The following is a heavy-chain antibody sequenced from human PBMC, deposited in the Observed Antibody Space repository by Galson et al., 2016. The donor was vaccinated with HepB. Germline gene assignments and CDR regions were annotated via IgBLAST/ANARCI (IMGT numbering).Heavy chain of an antibody. CDR3: AGQRLGWYFDL. Sequence: LRLSCAASGFTFRSYDMGWVRPAPGKGLEWVSTISGSGGRTYYADSVKGRLTISRDNSKNTLYLQMNSLRAEDTAVYYCAGQRLGWYFDLRGRGTLVTVSS. CDR2: ISGSGGRT. D-gene: IGHD5-12*01. V-gene: IGHV3-23*01. CDR1: GFTFRSYD. J-gene: IGHJ2*01.